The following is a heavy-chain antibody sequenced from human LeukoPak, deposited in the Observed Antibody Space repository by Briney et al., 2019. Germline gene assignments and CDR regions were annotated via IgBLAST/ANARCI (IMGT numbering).Heavy chain of an antibody. CDR1: GFTFSSYA. Sequence: GGSLRLSCAASGFTFSSYAMHWVRQAPGKGLDWGSVISYDGSKTYYADSVKGRFTISRDNSKNTLFLQMNSLRAEDTAVYYCARDHSSSWYSWFDPWGQGALVTVSS. V-gene: IGHV3-30*04. CDR3: ARDHSSSWYSWFDP. J-gene: IGHJ5*02. CDR2: ISYDGSKT. D-gene: IGHD6-13*01.